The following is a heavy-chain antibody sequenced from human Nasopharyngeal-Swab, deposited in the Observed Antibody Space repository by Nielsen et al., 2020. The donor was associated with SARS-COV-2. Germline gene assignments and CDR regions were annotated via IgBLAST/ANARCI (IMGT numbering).Heavy chain of an antibody. Sequence: GGSLRLSCAASGFTYSFYAMHWVHQAPGKGLEWVAVTASDGRNTYYADSVKGRFTISRDNSKNTLYLQMNSLRAEDTAVYYCARDMGANFDPWGQGTLVTVSS. V-gene: IGHV3-30*04. D-gene: IGHD1-26*01. CDR2: TASDGRNT. J-gene: IGHJ5*02. CDR1: GFTYSFYA. CDR3: ARDMGANFDP.